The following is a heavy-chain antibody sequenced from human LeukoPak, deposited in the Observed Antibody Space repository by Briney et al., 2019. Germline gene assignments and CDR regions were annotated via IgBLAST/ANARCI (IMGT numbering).Heavy chain of an antibody. CDR1: GFTFSSYA. J-gene: IGHJ6*02. D-gene: IGHD1-26*01. V-gene: IGHV3-23*01. CDR2: ISGSGDST. Sequence: GGSLRLSCAASGFTFSSYALTWVRQAPGKGLEWVSGISGSGDSTFCADSVKGRFTISRDNSKNTVYLQMNRLRGEDTAVYYCAKDWKWELDRYGMNVWGQGTTVTVSS. CDR3: AKDWKWELDRYGMNV.